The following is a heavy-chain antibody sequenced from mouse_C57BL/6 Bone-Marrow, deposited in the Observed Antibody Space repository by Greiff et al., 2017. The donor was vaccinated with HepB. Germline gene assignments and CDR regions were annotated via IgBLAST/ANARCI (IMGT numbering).Heavy chain of an antibody. D-gene: IGHD2-2*01. CDR2: ILPGSGST. V-gene: IGHV1-9*01. J-gene: IGHJ2*01. CDR1: GYTFTGYW. CDR3: AIEGGYGYFDY. Sequence: QVQLQQSGAELMKPGASVKLSCKATGYTFTGYWIEWVKQRPGHGLEWIGEILPGSGSTYYNEKFKGKATFTADTSSNTAYMQLSSLTTEDSAIYYCAIEGGYGYFDYWGQGTTLTVSS.